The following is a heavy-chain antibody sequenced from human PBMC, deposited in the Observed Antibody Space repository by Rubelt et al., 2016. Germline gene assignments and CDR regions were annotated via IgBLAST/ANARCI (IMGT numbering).Heavy chain of an antibody. CDR3: ATPPGVGKY. CDR1: GGTFSSYA. CDR2: IIHIFGTA. D-gene: IGHD2-8*01. J-gene: IGHJ4*02. Sequence: QVQLVQSGAEVKKPGSSVKVSCKASGGTFSSYAISWVRQAPGQGLDWMRGIIHIFGTANYAPKFHGRVTMTADESTSTAYMELSSLRSEDTAVYYCATPPGVGKYWGQGTLVTVSS. V-gene: IGHV1-69*01.